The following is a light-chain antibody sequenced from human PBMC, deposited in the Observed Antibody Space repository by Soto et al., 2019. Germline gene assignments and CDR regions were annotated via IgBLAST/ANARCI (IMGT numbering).Light chain of an antibody. CDR1: SSNIGAGYD. CDR3: QSYDSSLSGPVV. V-gene: IGLV1-40*01. CDR2: YNS. Sequence: QSVLTQPPSVSGAPGQRVTISCTGSSSNIGAGYDVHWYQQLPGTAPKLLIYYNSNRPSGVPDRFSGSRSGTSASLAITGLQAEDEADYYCQSYDSSLSGPVVFGGGTKLTVL. J-gene: IGLJ2*01.